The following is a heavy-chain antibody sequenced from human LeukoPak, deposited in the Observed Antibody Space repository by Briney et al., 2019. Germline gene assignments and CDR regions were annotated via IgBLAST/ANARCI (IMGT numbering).Heavy chain of an antibody. J-gene: IGHJ5*02. D-gene: IGHD3-10*01. CDR2: IYHSGST. V-gene: IGHV4-4*02. CDR1: GGSISSSNW. CDR3: ARSPRVTVRGVIIDNWFDP. Sequence: SETLSLTCAVSGGSISSSNWWSWVRPPPGKGLEWIGEIYHSGSTNYNPSLKSRVTISVDKSKNQFSLKLSSVTAADTAVYYCARSPRVTVRGVIIDNWFDPWGQGTLVTVSS.